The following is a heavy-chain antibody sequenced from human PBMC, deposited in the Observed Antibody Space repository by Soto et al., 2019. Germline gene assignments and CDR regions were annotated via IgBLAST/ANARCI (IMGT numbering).Heavy chain of an antibody. CDR1: GFTFSNAW. V-gene: IGHV3-15*01. J-gene: IGHJ5*02. CDR2: IKSKTDGGTT. Sequence: LRLSCAASGFTFSNAWMSWVRQAPGKGLEWVGRIKSKTDGGTTDYAAPVKGRFTISRDDSKNTLYLQMNSLKTEDTAVYYCTTGRAYGGGYMLYWFYPWGTGALVTVSS. CDR3: TTGRAYGGGYMLYWFYP. D-gene: IGHD2-15*01.